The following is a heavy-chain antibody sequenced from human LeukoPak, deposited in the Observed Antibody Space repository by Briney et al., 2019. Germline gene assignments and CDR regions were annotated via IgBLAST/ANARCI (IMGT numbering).Heavy chain of an antibody. Sequence: GASVKVSCKASGGTFSSYAISWVRQAPGQGLEWMGRIIPILGIANYAQKFQGRVTITADKSTSTAYMELSSLRSEDTAVYYCARDGYCSGGSCSSFHYYYYYGMDVWAKGPRSPSP. CDR3: ARDGYCSGGSCSSFHYYYYYGMDV. CDR2: IIPILGIA. V-gene: IGHV1-69*04. J-gene: IGHJ6*02. D-gene: IGHD2-15*01. CDR1: GGTFSSYA.